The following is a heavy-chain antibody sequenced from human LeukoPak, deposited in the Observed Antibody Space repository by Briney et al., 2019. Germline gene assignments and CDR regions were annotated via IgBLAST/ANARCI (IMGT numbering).Heavy chain of an antibody. D-gene: IGHD3-22*01. V-gene: IGHV1-18*01. J-gene: IGHJ4*02. CDR3: ARGPTYYYDSSGYADDY. CDR2: ISAYNGNT. Sequence: GASVKVSCKASGYTFTSYGISWVRQAPGQGLEWMGWISAYNGNTNYAQKLQGRVTMTTDTSTSTAYMEPRSLRSDDTAVYYCARGPTYYYDSSGYADDYWGQGTLVTVSS. CDR1: GYTFTSYG.